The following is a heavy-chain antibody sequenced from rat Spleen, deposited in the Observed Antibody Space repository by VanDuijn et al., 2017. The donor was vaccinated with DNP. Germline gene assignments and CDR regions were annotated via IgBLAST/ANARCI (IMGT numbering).Heavy chain of an antibody. J-gene: IGHJ2*01. D-gene: IGHD5-1*01. Sequence: EVQVLESGGGLVQPGSSLKLSCATSGFTFSTAWLYWYRQFPDKRLEWVARIKAKSNDYATDYIQSVKGRFTISRDDSKSSIYLQMNNLKEEDTAIYYCVWRSWEVDYWGQGVMITVSS. CDR2: IKAKSNDYAT. V-gene: IGHV6-6*01. CDR3: VWRSWEVDY. CDR1: GFTFSTAW.